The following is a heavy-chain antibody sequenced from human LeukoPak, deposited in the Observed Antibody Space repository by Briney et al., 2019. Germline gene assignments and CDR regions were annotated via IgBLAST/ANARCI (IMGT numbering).Heavy chain of an antibody. Sequence: ASVKVSCKASGYTFTRYYMHWVRQAPGQGREGMGWINPNRGCTNSAQKFQGRVTMPSATSISTAYMKLTTLTSDDTAVYYCARGYSDSTDFEYFHHWGQGTLVTVSS. CDR1: GYTFTRYY. CDR2: INPNRGCT. J-gene: IGHJ1*01. V-gene: IGHV1-2*02. D-gene: IGHD3-22*01. CDR3: ARGYSDSTDFEYFHH.